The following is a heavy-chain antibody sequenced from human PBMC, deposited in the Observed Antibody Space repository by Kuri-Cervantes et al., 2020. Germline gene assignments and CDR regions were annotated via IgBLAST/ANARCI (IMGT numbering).Heavy chain of an antibody. CDR1: GFTVSSNY. V-gene: IGHV3-66*01. CDR3: ARGLRGGYYGMDV. CDR2: IYSGGST. D-gene: IGHD2-21*01. J-gene: IGHJ6*02. Sequence: GGSLRLSCAASGFTVSSNYMSWVRQAPGKGLEWVSVIYSGGSTYYADSVKGRFTISRDNSKNTLYLQMNSLRAEDTAVYYCARGLRGGYYGMDVWGQGTTVTVSS.